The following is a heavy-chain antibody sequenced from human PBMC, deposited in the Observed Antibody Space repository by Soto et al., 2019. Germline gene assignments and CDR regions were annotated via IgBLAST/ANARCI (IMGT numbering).Heavy chain of an antibody. Sequence: ERQLLESGGGLVQPGGSRRLSCVASGFTFSSFAMGWVRQSPGTGLEWVAGVEGSGYDTSFAASVNGRFTISRDNSENTLFLHMTNLRAEDTARYYWAKEIMAAAYATTSAFDLWGPGTVVSVS. D-gene: IGHD2-15*01. CDR3: AKEIMAAAYATTSAFDL. CDR2: VEGSGYDT. V-gene: IGHV3-23*01. CDR1: GFTFSSFA. J-gene: IGHJ4*02.